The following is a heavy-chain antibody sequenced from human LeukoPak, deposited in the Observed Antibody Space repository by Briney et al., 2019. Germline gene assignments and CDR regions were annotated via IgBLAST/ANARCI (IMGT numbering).Heavy chain of an antibody. Sequence: ETLSLTCAVSGGSITTTDFDWAWIRQPPGQGFEWIATISSSGKAYYYPSLMSRVTLSVDTSKNQFSLDVTSVTAADTGLFYCARFKGGTGFDYWGRGILVIVPP. CDR1: GGSITTTDFD. J-gene: IGHJ4*02. CDR3: ARFKGGTGFDY. D-gene: IGHD1-26*01. CDR2: ISSSGKA. V-gene: IGHV4-39*01.